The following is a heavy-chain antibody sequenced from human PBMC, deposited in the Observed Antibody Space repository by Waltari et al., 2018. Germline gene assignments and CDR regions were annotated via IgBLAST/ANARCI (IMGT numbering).Heavy chain of an antibody. D-gene: IGHD6-19*01. CDR3: AIYSSGWYP. V-gene: IGHV1-46*01. Sequence: QVQLVQSGAEVKKPGASVKVSCKASGNTFTSYYVHWVRQAPGQGLEWMGLINPRGGTTTYAQQFQGRVTMTGDTSTSRVYMELSSLRSEDTAMYYCAIYSSGWYPWGQGTLVTVSS. J-gene: IGHJ5*02. CDR1: GNTFTSYY. CDR2: INPRGGTT.